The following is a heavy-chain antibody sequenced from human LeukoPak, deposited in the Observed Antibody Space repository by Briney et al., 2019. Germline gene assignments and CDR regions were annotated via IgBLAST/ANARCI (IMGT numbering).Heavy chain of an antibody. V-gene: IGHV4-59*01. CDR2: IYHSGST. CDR3: ARVGSPYYFDY. J-gene: IGHJ4*02. D-gene: IGHD6-13*01. CDR1: GGSISGYY. Sequence: PSETLSLTCTVSGGSISGYYWSWIRQPPGKGLEWIGYIYHSGSTNYNPSLKSRVTISADTSKNQFSLRVSSVTAADTAMYYCARVGSPYYFDYWGQGTLVTVSS.